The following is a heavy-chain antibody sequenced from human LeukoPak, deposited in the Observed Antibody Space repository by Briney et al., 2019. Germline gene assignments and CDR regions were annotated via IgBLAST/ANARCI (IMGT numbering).Heavy chain of an antibody. J-gene: IGHJ4*02. V-gene: IGHV3-30-3*01. CDR2: ISHDGSHK. CDR1: GFTFSSYS. CDR3: ARDLVVANYYFDY. Sequence: PGGSLRLSCAASGFTFSSYSMHWVCQAPGKGLEWVAVISHDGSHKYYAESVKGRFTISRDNSKNTLYLQMNSLRAEDTAVYYCARDLVVANYYFDYWGQGTLVTVSS. D-gene: IGHD2-15*01.